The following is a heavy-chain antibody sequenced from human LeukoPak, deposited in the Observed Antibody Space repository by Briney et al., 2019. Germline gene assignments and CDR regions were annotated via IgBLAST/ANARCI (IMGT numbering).Heavy chain of an antibody. J-gene: IGHJ4*02. V-gene: IGHV3-23*01. D-gene: IGHD3-10*01. CDR2: ISHSGDIK. CDR1: GFTFSNHG. Sequence: GGSLRLSCAASGFTFSNHGMNWVRQAPGKVLEWVSGISHSGDIKYYADSVKGRFTISRDNSKKTLYLEVSSLTGEDTAVYYCAKDDAWIRFGEWSQGTLVTVSS. CDR3: AKDDAWIRFGE.